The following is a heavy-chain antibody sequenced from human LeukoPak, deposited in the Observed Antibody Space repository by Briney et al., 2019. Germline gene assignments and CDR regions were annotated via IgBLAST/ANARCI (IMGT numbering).Heavy chain of an antibody. J-gene: IGHJ4*02. CDR2: IYYSGST. CDR3: ARAGYSYGFDY. Sequence: PSETLTLTCTVSGGSISSGDYYWSWIRQPPGKGLVWIGYIYYSGSTYYNPSLKSRVTISVDTSKNQFSLKLSSVTAADTAVYYCARAGYSYGFDYWGQGTLVTVSS. V-gene: IGHV4-30-4*01. CDR1: GGSISSGDYY. D-gene: IGHD5-18*01.